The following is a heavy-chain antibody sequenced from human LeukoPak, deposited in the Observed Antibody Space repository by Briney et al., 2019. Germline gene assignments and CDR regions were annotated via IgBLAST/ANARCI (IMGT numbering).Heavy chain of an antibody. J-gene: IGHJ4*02. CDR2: INAGNGDT. V-gene: IGHV1/OR15-3*02. D-gene: IGHD3-16*01. CDR3: ARRVVGGYYFDY. CDR1: GYTFTGYY. Sequence: ASVKVSCKASGYTFTGYYMHWVRQAPGQGLEWMGWINAGNGDTKYSQKFQGRVTITRDTSASTAYMELSSLRSDDTAVYYCARRVVGGYYFDYWGQGTLVTVSS.